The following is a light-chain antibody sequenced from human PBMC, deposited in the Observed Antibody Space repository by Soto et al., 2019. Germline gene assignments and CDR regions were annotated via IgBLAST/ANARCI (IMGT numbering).Light chain of an antibody. J-gene: IGKJ3*01. CDR1: QSVGSSS. Sequence: EIVLAQSPGTLSLSPGERATLSCRASQSVGSSSLAWYQHKTGQAPRLLIYAVSTRAAGIPDRFSGSGSGTDFTLTISRLEPEDFAVYYCQQYGTSLFTFGPGTKVDIK. CDR2: AVS. V-gene: IGKV3-20*01. CDR3: QQYGTSLFT.